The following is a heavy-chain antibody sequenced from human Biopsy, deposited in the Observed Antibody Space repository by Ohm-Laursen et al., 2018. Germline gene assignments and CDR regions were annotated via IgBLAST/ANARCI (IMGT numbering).Heavy chain of an antibody. V-gene: IGHV3-9*01. J-gene: IGHJ3*02. D-gene: IGHD3-16*02. CDR3: AKGRSSMTDAFNM. CDR1: GFTFPDYS. CDR2: ISYNGGDI. Sequence: SLRLSCAAAGFTFPDYSMHWVRQAPEKGLEWVAGISYNGGDIGYGDSVRGRFTISRDNAKKSLSLQLHSLRLEDTALYYCAKGRSSMTDAFNMWGQGTMVTVSS.